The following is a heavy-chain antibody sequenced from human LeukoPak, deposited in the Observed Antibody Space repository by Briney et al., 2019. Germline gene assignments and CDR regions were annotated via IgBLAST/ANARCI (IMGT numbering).Heavy chain of an antibody. Sequence: GGSLRLSCAASGFTFSSYWMSWVRQAPGKGLEWVANIKQEGSEKYYVDSVKGRFTISRDNSKNTLYLQMNSLRAEDTALYYCAKGRRVGIAAPIDAWGQGVMVSVSS. CDR1: GFTFSSYW. V-gene: IGHV3-7*03. D-gene: IGHD6-13*01. J-gene: IGHJ5*02. CDR2: IKQEGSEK. CDR3: AKGRRVGIAAPIDA.